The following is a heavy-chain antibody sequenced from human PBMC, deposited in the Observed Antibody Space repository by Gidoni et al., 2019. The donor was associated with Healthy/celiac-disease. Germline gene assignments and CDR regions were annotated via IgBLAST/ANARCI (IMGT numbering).Heavy chain of an antibody. Sequence: QVQLQESGPGLVKPSETLSLTCTVSVGSVCSGSYYWSWIRKPPGKGLEWIGYIYYSGSTNYNPSLKSRVTISVDTSKNQFSLKLSSVTAADTDVYYCAREGVAKYNWFDPWGQGTMVTGSS. V-gene: IGHV4-61*01. D-gene: IGHD5-12*01. J-gene: IGHJ5*02. CDR1: VGSVCSGSYY. CDR2: IYYSGST. CDR3: AREGVAKYNWFDP.